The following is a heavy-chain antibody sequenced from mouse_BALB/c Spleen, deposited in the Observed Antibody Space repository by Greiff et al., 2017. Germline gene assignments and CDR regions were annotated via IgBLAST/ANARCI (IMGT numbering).Heavy chain of an antibody. D-gene: IGHD1-1*01. CDR2: ISSGGSYT. CDR3: ARHPKYYGSSYCAMDY. CDR1: GFTFSSYG. J-gene: IGHJ4*01. V-gene: IGHV5-6*01. Sequence: EVKLVESGGDLVKPGGSLKLSCAASGFTFSSYGMSWVRQTPDKRLEWVATISSGGSYTYYPDSVKGRFTISRDNAKNTLYLQMSSLKSEDTAMYYCARHPKYYGSSYCAMDYWGQGTSVTVSS.